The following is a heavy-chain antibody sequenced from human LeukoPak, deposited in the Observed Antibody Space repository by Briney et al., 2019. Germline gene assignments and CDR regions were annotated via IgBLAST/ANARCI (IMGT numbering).Heavy chain of an antibody. CDR2: IWHDGSNK. D-gene: IGHD3-16*01. CDR1: GFAFSTYS. CDR3: ARDRYDYVWGSYRAAFDI. Sequence: GGSLRLSCAASGFAFSTYSMNWVRQAPGKGLEWVAVIWHDGSNKYYADSVKGGFTISRDNSKNTLYLQMNSLRAEDTAVYYCARDRYDYVWGSYRAAFDIWGQGTMVTVSS. V-gene: IGHV3-33*08. J-gene: IGHJ3*02.